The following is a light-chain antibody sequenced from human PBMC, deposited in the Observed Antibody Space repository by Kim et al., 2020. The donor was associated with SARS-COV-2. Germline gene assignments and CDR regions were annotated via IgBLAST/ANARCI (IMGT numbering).Light chain of an antibody. J-gene: IGKJ4*01. CDR2: GAS. CDR1: QSVYSN. V-gene: IGKV3-15*01. CDR3: QQYHNWPPT. Sequence: EIVMTQSPATLSVSPVESATLSCRASQSVYSNLAWYQQKPGQAPRLLISGASARATGIPARFSGSGSGTEFTLTISSLQSEDFAIYYCQQYHNWPPTFGGGTKVDIK.